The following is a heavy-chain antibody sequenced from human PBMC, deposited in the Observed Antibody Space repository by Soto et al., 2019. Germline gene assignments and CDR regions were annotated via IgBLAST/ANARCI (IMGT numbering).Heavy chain of an antibody. Sequence: SETLSLTCTVSGGSISSGDYYWSWIRQPPGKGLEWIGYIYYSGSTYYNPSLKSRVTISVDTSKNQFSLKLSSVTAAETAVYYCARVGLETPVYWGHVTLRAGSS. CDR3: ARVGLETPVY. V-gene: IGHV4-30-4*01. CDR1: GGSISSGDYY. D-gene: IGHD3-22*01. CDR2: IYYSGST. J-gene: IGHJ4*01.